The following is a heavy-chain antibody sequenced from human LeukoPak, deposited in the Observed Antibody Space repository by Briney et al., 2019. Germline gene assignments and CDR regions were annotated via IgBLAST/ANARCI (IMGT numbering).Heavy chain of an antibody. CDR2: INPNSGGT. Sequence: ASVKVSCKASGYTFTGYYMHWVRQAPGQGLEWMGWINPNSGGTNYAQKFQGRVTMTRDTSTSTAYMELTSLRSDDTAAYYCAKHEAGSPVAVAGTVFDYWGQGTLVTVSS. D-gene: IGHD6-19*01. CDR1: GYTFTGYY. CDR3: AKHEAGSPVAVAGTVFDY. J-gene: IGHJ4*02. V-gene: IGHV1-2*02.